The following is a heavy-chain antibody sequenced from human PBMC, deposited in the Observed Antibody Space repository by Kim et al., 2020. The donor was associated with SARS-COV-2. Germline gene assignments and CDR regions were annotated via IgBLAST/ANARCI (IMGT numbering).Heavy chain of an antibody. Sequence: SRVTISGDTSKNQFSLKLTSVTAADTAVYYCARGRRSSSWYDYYFYHWGQGNLVTVSS. V-gene: IGHV4-34*01. J-gene: IGHJ4*02. CDR3: ARGRRSSSWYDYYFYH. D-gene: IGHD6-13*01.